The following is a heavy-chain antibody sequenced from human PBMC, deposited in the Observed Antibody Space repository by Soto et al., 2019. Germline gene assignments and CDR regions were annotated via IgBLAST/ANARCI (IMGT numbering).Heavy chain of an antibody. CDR1: GFTFSSYS. CDR2: ISSSSSYT. J-gene: IGHJ4*02. Sequence: GESLKISCAASGFTFSSYSMNWVRQAPGKGLEWVSSISSSSSYTYYADSVKGRFTISRDNAKNSLYLQMNSLRAEDTAVYYCARFRPFDYWGQGTLVTVSS. CDR3: ARFRPFDY. V-gene: IGHV3-21*01.